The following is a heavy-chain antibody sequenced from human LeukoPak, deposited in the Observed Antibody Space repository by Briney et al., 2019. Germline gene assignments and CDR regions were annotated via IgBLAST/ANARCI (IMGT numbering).Heavy chain of an antibody. V-gene: IGHV1-3*03. J-gene: IGHJ6*03. CDR2: INAGNSNK. D-gene: IGHD3-3*01. CDR3: ARARYETRIWPKSRYDYYHYMDV. Sequence: ASVEVSCKASGYTFTTYTIHWVRQAPGQRLEWMGWINAGNSNKKYSQEFQDRVTITRDTSASTAYMELSSLRSEDMAVYYCARARYETRIWPKSRYDYYHYMDVWGKGTTVTVSS. CDR1: GYTFTTYT.